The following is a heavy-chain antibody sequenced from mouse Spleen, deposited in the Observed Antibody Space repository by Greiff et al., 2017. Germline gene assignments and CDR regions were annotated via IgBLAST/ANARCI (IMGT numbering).Heavy chain of an antibody. V-gene: IGHV1-50*01. D-gene: IGHD4-1*01. J-gene: IGHJ1*01. CDR1: GYTFTSYW. Sequence: QVQLQQPGAELVKPGASVKLSCKASGYTFTSYWMQWVKQRPGQGLEWIGEIDPSDSYTNYNQKFKGKATLTVDTSSSTAYMQLSSLTSEDSAVYYCARRTGTRWYFDVWGAGTTVTVSS. CDR2: IDPSDSYT. CDR3: ARRTGTRWYFDV.